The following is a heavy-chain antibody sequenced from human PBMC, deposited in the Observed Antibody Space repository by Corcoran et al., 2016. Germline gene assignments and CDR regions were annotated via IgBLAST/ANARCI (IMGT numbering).Heavy chain of an antibody. CDR2: INHSGST. D-gene: IGHD4-4*01. CDR1: GGSFSGYY. J-gene: IGHJ5*02. CDR3: ARGIRLQAHWFDP. Sequence: QVQLQQWGAGLLKPSETLSLTCAVYGGSFSGYYWSWIRQPPGKGLEWIGEINHSGSTNYNPSLKSRVTISVDTSKNQFSLKLSSVTAADTAVYYCARGIRLQAHWFDPWGQGTLVTVSS. V-gene: IGHV4-34*01.